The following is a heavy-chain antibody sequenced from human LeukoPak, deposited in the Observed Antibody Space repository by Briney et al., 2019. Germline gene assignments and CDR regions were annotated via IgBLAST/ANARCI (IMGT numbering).Heavy chain of an antibody. CDR2: INPNSGGT. CDR3: ARSTYYYDSSGYFPRGDFDY. D-gene: IGHD3-22*01. J-gene: IGHJ4*02. V-gene: IGHV1-2*02. Sequence: ASVKVSCKASGYTFTGYYMHWVRQAPGQGLEWMGWINPNSGGTNYAQKFQGRVTMTRDTSISTAYMELSRLRSDDTAVYYCARSTYYYDSSGYFPRGDFDYWGQGTLVTVSS. CDR1: GYTFTGYY.